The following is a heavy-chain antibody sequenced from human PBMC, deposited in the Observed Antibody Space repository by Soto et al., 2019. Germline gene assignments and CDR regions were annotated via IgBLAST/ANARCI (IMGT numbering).Heavy chain of an antibody. CDR2: IYYSGRT. D-gene: IGHD2-2*01. CDR3: AREIYCSSTSCPVDY. V-gene: IGHV4-31*03. J-gene: IGHJ4*02. Sequence: QVQLQESGPGLVKPSQTLSLTCTVSGGSISSGGYYWSWIRQHPGKGLEWIGYIYYSGRTYYNPSLKSRFTISVDTSKNQFSLKLSSVTAADTAVYYCAREIYCSSTSCPVDYWGQGTLVTVSS. CDR1: GGSISSGGYY.